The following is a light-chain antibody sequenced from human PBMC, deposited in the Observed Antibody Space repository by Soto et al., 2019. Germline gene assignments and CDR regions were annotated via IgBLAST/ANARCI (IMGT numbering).Light chain of an antibody. CDR2: DAS. J-gene: IGKJ2*01. Sequence: DIQMTQSPSSLSASVGDRVTITCRASQTISTYLYWYQQNPGKAPKLLIYDASNLQNGVPSRFSGSGSGTDFTLTIRSLQPEDFATYYCQKSSSIPYTFGQGTKLEIK. V-gene: IGKV1-39*01. CDR1: QTISTY. CDR3: QKSSSIPYT.